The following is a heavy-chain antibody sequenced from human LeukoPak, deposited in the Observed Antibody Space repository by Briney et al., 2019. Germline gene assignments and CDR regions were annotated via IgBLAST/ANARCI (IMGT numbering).Heavy chain of an antibody. D-gene: IGHD3-9*01. CDR3: ARDRGYYDILTGYYSPRYFFDY. V-gene: IGHV3-21*01. CDR2: ISSSSSYI. Sequence: KPGGSLRLSCAASGFTFSSYAMSWVRQAPGKGLEWVSSISSSSSYIYYADSVKGRFTISSDNAKNSLYLQVNSLRAEDTAVYYCARDRGYYDILTGYYSPRYFFDYWGQGTLVTVSS. CDR1: GFTFSSYA. J-gene: IGHJ4*02.